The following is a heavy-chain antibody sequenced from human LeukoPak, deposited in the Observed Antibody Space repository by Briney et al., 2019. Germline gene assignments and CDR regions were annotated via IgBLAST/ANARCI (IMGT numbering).Heavy chain of an antibody. J-gene: IGHJ6*02. V-gene: IGHV1-2*02. CDR1: GYTFTGYY. CDR3: ARTGSLFGYYYYYYGMDV. CDR2: INPNSGGT. D-gene: IGHD3-16*01. Sequence: ASVKVSCKASGYTFTGYYMHWVRQAPGQGLEWMGWINPNSGGTNYAQKFQGRVTMTRDTSISTAYMELSRLRPDDTAVYYCARTGSLFGYYYYYYGMDVWGQGTTVTVSS.